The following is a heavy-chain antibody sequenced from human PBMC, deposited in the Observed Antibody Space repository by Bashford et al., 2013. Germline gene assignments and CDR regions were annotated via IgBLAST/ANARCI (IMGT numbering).Heavy chain of an antibody. CDR2: INPNSGGT. J-gene: IGHJ6*02. V-gene: IGHV1-2*02. CDR3: ARDRNYYDSSGYYAYYYYYGMDV. Sequence: ASVKVSCKASGYTFTGYYMHWVRQAPGQGLEWMGWINPNSGGTNYAQKFQGRVTMTRDTSISTAYMELSRLRSDDTAVYYCARDRNYYDSSGYYAYYYYYGMDVWGQGTTVTVSS. D-gene: IGHD3-22*01. CDR1: GYTFTGYY.